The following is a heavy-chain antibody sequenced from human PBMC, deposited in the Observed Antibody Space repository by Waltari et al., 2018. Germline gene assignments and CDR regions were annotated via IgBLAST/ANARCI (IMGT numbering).Heavy chain of an antibody. D-gene: IGHD4-17*01. Sequence: VQLQESGPVLVEPSEPLSLTRTVSGGSLSSYSWSWIRQPPGKGLEWTGYIYYSGSTNHNPSLKSRVTISGDTSKNQFSLKLSSVTAADTAVYYCARSYGDAVLNYWGQGTLVTVSS. V-gene: IGHV4-59*01. CDR1: GGSLSSYS. CDR2: IYYSGST. CDR3: ARSYGDAVLNY. J-gene: IGHJ4*02.